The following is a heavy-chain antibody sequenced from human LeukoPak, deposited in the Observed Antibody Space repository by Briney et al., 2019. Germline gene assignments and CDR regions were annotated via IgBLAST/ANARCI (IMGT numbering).Heavy chain of an antibody. CDR1: GVSISSSGYY. D-gene: IGHD4-17*01. Sequence: SETLSLTCTVSGVSISSSGYYWGWIRQPPGKGPEWVGSLYYSGSTYYNPSLKSRATISVDTSKNQFSLKLTSVTAEDTAVYYCVRWHGDYVGGQGTLVTVSS. CDR3: VRWHGDYV. V-gene: IGHV4-39*01. CDR2: LYYSGST. J-gene: IGHJ4*02.